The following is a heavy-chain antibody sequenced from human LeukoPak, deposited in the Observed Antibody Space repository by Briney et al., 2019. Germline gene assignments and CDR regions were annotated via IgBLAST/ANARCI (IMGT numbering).Heavy chain of an antibody. Sequence: ASVKVSRKASGYTFTGYYMHWVRQAPGQGLEWMGWINPNSGGTNYAQKFQGRVTMTRDTSISTAYMELSRLRSDDTAVYYCARGGYSSSWYLIDPWGQGTLVTVSS. CDR2: INPNSGGT. J-gene: IGHJ5*02. CDR1: GYTFTGYY. D-gene: IGHD6-13*01. CDR3: ARGGYSSSWYLIDP. V-gene: IGHV1-2*02.